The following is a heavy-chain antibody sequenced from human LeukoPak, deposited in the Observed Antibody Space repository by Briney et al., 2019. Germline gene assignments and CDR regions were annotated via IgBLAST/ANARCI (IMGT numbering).Heavy chain of an antibody. D-gene: IGHD1/OR15-1a*01. CDR3: ARWNNDWEFDY. CDR1: GFTFNSSW. Sequence: GSLRLSFAASGFTFNSSWMTWVRQAPGKGLEWVAHIKEDGTEEYYVDSVKGRFTISRDNAKNSLSLQMNSLRAEDTAVYYCARWNNDWEFDYWGQGTLVSVSS. V-gene: IGHV3-7*05. CDR2: IKEDGTEE. J-gene: IGHJ4*02.